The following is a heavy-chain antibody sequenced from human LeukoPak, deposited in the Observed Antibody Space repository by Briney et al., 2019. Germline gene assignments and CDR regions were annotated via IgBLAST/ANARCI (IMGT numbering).Heavy chain of an antibody. J-gene: IGHJ3*02. Sequence: PSQTLSLTCTVSGGSISSGDYYWSWICQPPGKGLEWIGYIYYSGSTYYNPSLKSRVTISVDTSKNPFSLKLSSVTAADTAVYYCARASLGYCSSTSCFGIIGAFDIWGQGTMVTVSS. CDR3: ARASLGYCSSTSCFGIIGAFDI. V-gene: IGHV4-30-4*08. CDR1: GGSISSGDYY. CDR2: IYYSGST. D-gene: IGHD2-2*01.